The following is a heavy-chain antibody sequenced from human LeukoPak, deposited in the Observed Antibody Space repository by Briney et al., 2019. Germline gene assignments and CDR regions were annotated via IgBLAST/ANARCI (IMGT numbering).Heavy chain of an antibody. CDR1: GGSISRYY. J-gene: IGHJ4*02. CDR2: IYYSGST. CDR3: ARHYPTWYYLGY. Sequence: SETLSLTCTVSGGSISRYYWSWIRQPPGKGLEWIGYIYYSGSTNYNPSLKSRVTISVDTSKNQFSLNLSSVTAADTAVYYCARHYPTWYYLGYWGQGTLVTVSS. V-gene: IGHV4-59*08. D-gene: IGHD2-8*02.